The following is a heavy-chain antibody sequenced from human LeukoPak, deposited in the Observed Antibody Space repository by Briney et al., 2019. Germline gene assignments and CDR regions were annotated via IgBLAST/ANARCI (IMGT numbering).Heavy chain of an antibody. J-gene: IGHJ4*02. D-gene: IGHD3-10*01. CDR2: IYYSGST. Sequence: SETLSLTCTVSGGSISSSRYYWGRIRQPPGRGLEWIGSIYYSGSTYYNPSLKSRVTISLDTSKNQFSLNLRSVTAADTAVYYCSTGMLRGLAPVFLDYWGQGTLVTVSS. CDR1: GGSISSSRYY. CDR3: STGMLRGLAPVFLDY. V-gene: IGHV4-39*07.